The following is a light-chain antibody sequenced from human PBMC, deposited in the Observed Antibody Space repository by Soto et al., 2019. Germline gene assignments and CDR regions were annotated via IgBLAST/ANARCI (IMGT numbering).Light chain of an antibody. V-gene: IGKV1-39*01. Sequence: DIQMTQSPSSLSASVGDRVTITCRTSQSISNSLNWYQQKPGKAPNLLISAASSLQSGVPSRFSGSGSGTDFSLTISSLQPEDFATYYCQQSYSTPWTFGQGTKVEIK. CDR2: AAS. J-gene: IGKJ1*01. CDR3: QQSYSTPWT. CDR1: QSISNS.